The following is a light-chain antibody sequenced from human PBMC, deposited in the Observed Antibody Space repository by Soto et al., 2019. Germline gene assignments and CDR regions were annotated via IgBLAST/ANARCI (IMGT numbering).Light chain of an antibody. CDR2: YAS. Sequence: QSPCTLSLCVAERANLPCRVRQSLSNNYLSGYHQKPGQAASHLINYASYRVTGSADTSIGGSACADDSITIITRLQDDDVAVYYRQQCNSLWTFGQGTKVDIK. V-gene: IGKV3D-20*02. CDR1: QSLSNNY. J-gene: IGKJ1*01. CDR3: QQCNSLWT.